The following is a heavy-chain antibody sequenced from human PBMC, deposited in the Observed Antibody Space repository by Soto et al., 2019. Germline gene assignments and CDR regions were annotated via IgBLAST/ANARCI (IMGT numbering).Heavy chain of an antibody. V-gene: IGHV3-23*01. Sequence: GGALRLSCAASGFTFSSYAMSWVRQAPGKGLEWVSAISGSGGSTYYADSVKGRFTISRDNSKNTLYLQTNSLRAEDTAVYYCAMGGNDFWSGFFDYWGQGTRVTVSS. CDR2: ISGSGGST. D-gene: IGHD3-3*01. CDR1: GFTFSSYA. CDR3: AMGGNDFWSGFFDY. J-gene: IGHJ4*02.